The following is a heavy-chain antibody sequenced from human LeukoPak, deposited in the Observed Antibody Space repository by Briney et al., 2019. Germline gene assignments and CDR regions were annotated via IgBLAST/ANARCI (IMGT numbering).Heavy chain of an antibody. Sequence: SVKVSCKASGYTFTSYGISWLRQAPGQGLEWMGRIIPILGIANYAQKFQGRVTITADKSTSTAYMELSSLRSEDTAVYYCARATTVTSPFDYWGQGTLVTVSS. D-gene: IGHD4-17*01. J-gene: IGHJ4*02. CDR2: IIPILGIA. V-gene: IGHV1-69*04. CDR3: ARATTVTSPFDY. CDR1: GYTFTSYG.